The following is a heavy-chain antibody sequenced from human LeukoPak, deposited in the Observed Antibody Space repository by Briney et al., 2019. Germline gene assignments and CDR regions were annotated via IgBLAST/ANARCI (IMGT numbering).Heavy chain of an antibody. Sequence: SSVKVSCKASGGTFSSYAISWVRQAPGQGLEWMGGIIPIFGTANYAQKSHGRVTITADESTSTAYMELSSLRSEDTAVYYCARVLDSSSWYSDYWGQGTLVTVSS. CDR3: ARVLDSSSWYSDY. D-gene: IGHD6-13*01. J-gene: IGHJ4*02. CDR1: GGTFSSYA. CDR2: IIPIFGTA. V-gene: IGHV1-69*01.